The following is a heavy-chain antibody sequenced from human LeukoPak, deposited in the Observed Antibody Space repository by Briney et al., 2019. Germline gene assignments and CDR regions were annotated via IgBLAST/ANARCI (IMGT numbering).Heavy chain of an antibody. Sequence: ASVKVSCKTSGYTFTSYGISWVRQAPGQGLEWMGWISAYNDYTNYAQKLQGRVTMTTDTSTSTAYMELRSLRSDDTAVYYCAREGGMTTVTYYYYYYGMDVWGQGTTVTVSS. V-gene: IGHV1-18*01. J-gene: IGHJ6*02. CDR2: ISAYNDYT. D-gene: IGHD4-17*01. CDR1: GYTFTSYG. CDR3: AREGGMTTVTYYYYYYGMDV.